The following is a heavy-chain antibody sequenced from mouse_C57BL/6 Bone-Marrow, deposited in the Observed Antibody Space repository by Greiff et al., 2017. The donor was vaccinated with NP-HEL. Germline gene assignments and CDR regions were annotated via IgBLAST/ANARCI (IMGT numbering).Heavy chain of an antibody. V-gene: IGHV5-17*01. D-gene: IGHD1-1*01. Sequence: EVHLVESGGGLVKPGGSLKLSCAASGFTFSDYGMHWVRQAPEKGLEWVAYISSGSSTIYYADTVQGRFTISRDNAKNTLFLQMTSLRSEDTAMYYCARNYYYGSSYTQRVYWYFDVWGTGTTVTVSS. CDR1: GFTFSDYG. J-gene: IGHJ1*03. CDR2: ISSGSSTI. CDR3: ARNYYYGSSYTQRVYWYFDV.